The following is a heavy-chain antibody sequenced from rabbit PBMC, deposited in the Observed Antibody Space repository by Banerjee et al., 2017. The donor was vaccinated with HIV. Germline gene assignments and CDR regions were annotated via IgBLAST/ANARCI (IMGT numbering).Heavy chain of an antibody. D-gene: IGHD7-1*01. CDR1: GFDFSSYG. J-gene: IGHJ4*01. V-gene: IGHV1S39*01. Sequence: QEQLVESGGGLVQPGGSLKLSCKASGFDFSSYGVSWVRQAPGKGLEWIGYIDPVFGSTYYASWAKGRFTISKTSSTTVTLQMTSLTAADTATYFCARGADYAGYGFKLWGPGTLVTV. CDR3: ARGADYAGYGFKL. CDR2: IDPVFGST.